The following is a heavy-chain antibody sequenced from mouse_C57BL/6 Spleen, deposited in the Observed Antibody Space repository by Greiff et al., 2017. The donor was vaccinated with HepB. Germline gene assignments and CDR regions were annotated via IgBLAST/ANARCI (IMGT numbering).Heavy chain of an antibody. CDR1: GYTFTSYW. J-gene: IGHJ1*03. D-gene: IGHD1-1*01. V-gene: IGHV1-69*01. Sequence: QVQLQQPGAELVMPGASVKLSCKASGYTFTSYWMHWVKQRPGQGLEWIGEIDPSDSYTNYNQKFKGKSTLTVDKSSSTAYMQLSSLTSEDSAVYYWARERYGIYWYFCVWGTGATGTVSS. CDR2: IDPSDSYT. CDR3: ARERYGIYWYFCV.